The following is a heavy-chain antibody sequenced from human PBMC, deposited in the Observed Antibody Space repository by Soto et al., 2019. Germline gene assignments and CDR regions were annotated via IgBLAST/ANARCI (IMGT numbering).Heavy chain of an antibody. D-gene: IGHD2-2*01. CDR1: GGTFSSYA. V-gene: IGHV1-69*13. J-gene: IGHJ4*02. Sequence: SVKVSFKASGGTFSSYAISWVRQAPGQGLEWMGGIIPIFGTANYAQKFQGRVTITADESTSTAYMELSSLRSEDTAVYYCARDMGYCSGTSCRNFDYWGQGTLVTVSS. CDR3: ARDMGYCSGTSCRNFDY. CDR2: IIPIFGTA.